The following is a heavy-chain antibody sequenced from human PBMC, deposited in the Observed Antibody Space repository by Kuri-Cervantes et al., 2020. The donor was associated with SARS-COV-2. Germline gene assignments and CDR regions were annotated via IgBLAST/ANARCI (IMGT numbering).Heavy chain of an antibody. V-gene: IGHV3-21*01. Sequence: LSLTCAASGFTFSSYSMNWVRQAPGKGLEWVSSISSSSSYIYYADSVKGRFTISRDNAKNSLYLQMNSLRAEDTAVYYCAKDLLLYYNYYYGMDVWGQGTTVTVSS. CDR3: AKDLLLYYNYYYGMDV. CDR1: GFTFSSYS. J-gene: IGHJ6*02. CDR2: ISSSSSYI. D-gene: IGHD3-3*01.